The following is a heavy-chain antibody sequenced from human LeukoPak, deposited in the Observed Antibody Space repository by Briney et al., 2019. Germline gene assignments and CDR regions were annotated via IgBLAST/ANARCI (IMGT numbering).Heavy chain of an antibody. CDR2: IRYDGSNE. CDR3: AKEAIYSSSWYSADY. V-gene: IGHV3-30*02. Sequence: PGGSLRLSCAASGFTFSSYGMHWVRQAPGKGLEWVAFIRYDGSNEYYADSVKGRFTISRDNSKNTLYLQMNSLRAEDTAVYYCAKEAIYSSSWYSADYWGQGTLVTVSS. J-gene: IGHJ4*02. CDR1: GFTFSSYG. D-gene: IGHD6-13*01.